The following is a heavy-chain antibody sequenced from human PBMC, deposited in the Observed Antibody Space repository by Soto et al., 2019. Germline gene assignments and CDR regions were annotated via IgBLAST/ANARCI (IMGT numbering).Heavy chain of an antibody. CDR3: AVGIAVARGYFDL. CDR1: GSSSGGYS. Sequence: EVQLVESGGGLVQPGGSWESPWAAPGSSSGGYSINWCPQAPGRVPEWVSYIDRGSSSVGYVASLEGRFTISRDNAKDSLSLQMNSLRVEDTAMYYCAVGIAVARGYFDLWGRGTLVTVSS. D-gene: IGHD6-19*01. V-gene: IGHV3-48*04. CDR2: IDRGSSSV. J-gene: IGHJ2*01.